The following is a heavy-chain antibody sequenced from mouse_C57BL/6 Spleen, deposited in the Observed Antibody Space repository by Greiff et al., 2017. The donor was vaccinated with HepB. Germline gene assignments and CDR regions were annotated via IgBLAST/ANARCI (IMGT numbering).Heavy chain of an antibody. J-gene: IGHJ4*01. D-gene: IGHD1-1*01. CDR3: ARGFITTVVADYYAMDY. Sequence: QVQLQQPGAELVKPGASVKLSCKASGYTFTSYWMHWVKQRPGRGLEWIGRIDPNSGGTKYNEKFKSKATLTVDKPSSTAYMQLSSLTSEDSAVYYCARGFITTVVADYYAMDYWGQGTSVTVSS. V-gene: IGHV1-72*01. CDR2: IDPNSGGT. CDR1: GYTFTSYW.